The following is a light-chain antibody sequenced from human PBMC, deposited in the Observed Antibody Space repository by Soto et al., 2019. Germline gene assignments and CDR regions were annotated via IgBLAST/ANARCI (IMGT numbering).Light chain of an antibody. CDR3: QSYDSSLSGWV. V-gene: IGLV1-40*01. Sequence: QSVLTQPPSVSGAPGQRVTISCTGSSSNIGAIYDVHWYQQLPGTAPKLLIYGNSNRPSGVPDRFSGSKSGTSASLAITGLRAEDEADYYCQSYDSSLSGWVFGGGTKVT. J-gene: IGLJ3*02. CDR2: GNS. CDR1: SSNIGAIYD.